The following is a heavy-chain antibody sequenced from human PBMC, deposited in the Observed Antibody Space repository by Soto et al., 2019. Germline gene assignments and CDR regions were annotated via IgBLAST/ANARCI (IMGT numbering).Heavy chain of an antibody. CDR3: ARLLGYCSSTSCRRYGMDV. V-gene: IGHV5-51*01. CDR1: GYSFTSYW. Sequence: PGESLKISCKGSGYSFTSYWIGWVRQMPGKGLEWMGIIYPGDSDTRYSPSFQGQVTISAGKSISTAYLQWSSLKASDTAMYYCARLLGYCSSTSCRRYGMDVWGQGTTVTVSS. D-gene: IGHD2-2*01. J-gene: IGHJ6*02. CDR2: IYPGDSDT.